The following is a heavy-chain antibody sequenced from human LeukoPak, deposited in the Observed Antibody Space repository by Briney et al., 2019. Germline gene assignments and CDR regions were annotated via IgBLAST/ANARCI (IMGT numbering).Heavy chain of an antibody. V-gene: IGHV3-48*02. J-gene: IGHJ4*02. CDR2: ISSSSTTI. D-gene: IGHD2/OR15-2a*01. CDR1: GFTFSSYS. Sequence: GGSLRLSCAASGFTFSSYSMNWVRQAPGKGLEWVSYISSSSTTIYYADSVKGRFTISRDNAKNSLYLQMNSLRDEDTAVYYCARTMSAEYWGLFDYGGQGTLVTVSS. CDR3: ARTMSAEYWGLFDY.